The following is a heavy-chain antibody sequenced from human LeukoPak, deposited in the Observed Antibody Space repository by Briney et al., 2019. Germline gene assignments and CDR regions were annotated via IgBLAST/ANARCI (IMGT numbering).Heavy chain of an antibody. D-gene: IGHD3-16*02. CDR1: GFTFSTYA. V-gene: IGHV3-23*01. CDR2: ISGSGDNT. J-gene: IGHJ4*02. CDR3: ASSTDYDYVWGSYRPSYYFDY. Sequence: PGGSLRLSCTASGFTFSTYAMNWVRQAPGKGLEWVSTISGSGDNTYYADSVKGRFTISRDNSKNTLYLQMNSLRAEDTAVYYCASSTDYDYVWGSYRPSYYFDYWGQGTLVTVSS.